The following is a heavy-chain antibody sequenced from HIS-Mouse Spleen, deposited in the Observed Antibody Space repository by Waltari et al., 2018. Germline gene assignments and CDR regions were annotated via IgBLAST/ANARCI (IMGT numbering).Heavy chain of an antibody. Sequence: QLQLQESGPGLVQPSGTLSPTCTVSGGSISSSSFYWGWLRHPPRKGREWIGGIYYSGSTYGNPYRTSRVTISVDTSKNQVSLKLSSVTAADTAVYYCAGECPYSSSRYVWYFDLWGRGTLVTVSS. D-gene: IGHD6-13*01. CDR1: GGSISSSSFY. V-gene: IGHV4-39*07. J-gene: IGHJ2*01. CDR2: IYYSGST. CDR3: AGECPYSSSRYVWYFDL.